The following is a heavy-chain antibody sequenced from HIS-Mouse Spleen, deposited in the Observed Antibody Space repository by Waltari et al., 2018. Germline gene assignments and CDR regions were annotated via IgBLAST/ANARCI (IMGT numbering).Heavy chain of an antibody. CDR3: ARAGNYDSSGYFDY. CDR1: GGSFSGYY. Sequence: QVQLQQWGAGLLKPSETLSLTCAVYGGSFSGYYWSWIRQPPGKGLEWIGEIKHSGSTNYNPSLNSRVTLSVDTSKNQFSLKLSSVTAADTAVYYCARAGNYDSSGYFDYWGQGTLVTVSS. V-gene: IGHV4-34*01. J-gene: IGHJ4*02. CDR2: IKHSGST. D-gene: IGHD3-22*01.